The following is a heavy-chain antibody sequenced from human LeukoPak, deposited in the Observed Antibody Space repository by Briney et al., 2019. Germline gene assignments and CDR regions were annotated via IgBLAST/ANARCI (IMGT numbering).Heavy chain of an antibody. CDR2: ISYDGSNK. CDR1: GFTFSGYA. V-gene: IGHV3-30-3*01. Sequence: PGGSLRLSCAASGFTFSGYAMHWVRQAPGKGLEWVAIISYDGSNKYYADSVKGRFTISRDNSKNTLYLQMNSLRAEDTAVYYCARDLGDSSGYFAFDYWGQGTLVTVSS. J-gene: IGHJ4*02. D-gene: IGHD3-22*01. CDR3: ARDLGDSSGYFAFDY.